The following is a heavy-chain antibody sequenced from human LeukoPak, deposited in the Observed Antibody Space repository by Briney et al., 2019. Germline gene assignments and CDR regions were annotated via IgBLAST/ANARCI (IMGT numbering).Heavy chain of an antibody. CDR2: INHSGST. D-gene: IGHD1-1*01. CDR3: ARAPSWTEPKIDY. J-gene: IGHJ4*02. V-gene: IGHV4-34*01. CDR1: GGSFSGYY. Sequence: SGTLSLTCAVYGGSFSGYYWSWIRQPPGKGLEWIGEINHSGSTNYNPSLKSRVTISVDTSKNQFSLKLSSVTAADTAVYYCARAPSWTEPKIDYWGQGTLVTVSS.